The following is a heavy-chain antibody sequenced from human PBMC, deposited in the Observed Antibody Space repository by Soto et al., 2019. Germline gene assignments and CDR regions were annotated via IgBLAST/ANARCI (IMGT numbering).Heavy chain of an antibody. CDR1: GGTFSTSA. CDR2: IMPVFATP. Sequence: QVQLVQSGAEVKKPGSSVKVSCKASGGTFSTSAISWVRQAPGQGLEWVGGIMPVFATPDYAQNFQGRVTITADESTTTAYLELTSLRTDDTAVYYCARDKARQQLGGNYYYILAVWGQGTAITVSS. J-gene: IGHJ6*02. D-gene: IGHD3-3*02. V-gene: IGHV1-69*12. CDR3: ARDKARQQLGGNYYYILAV.